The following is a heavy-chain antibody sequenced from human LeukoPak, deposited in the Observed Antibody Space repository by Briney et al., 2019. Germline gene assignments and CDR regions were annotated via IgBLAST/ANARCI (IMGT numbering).Heavy chain of an antibody. CDR3: ARDLGDFWSGYSLSYGMDV. CDR2: IWYDGSNK. J-gene: IGHJ6*02. CDR1: GFTFSSYG. V-gene: IGHV3-33*01. Sequence: QPGGSLRLSCAASGFTFSSYGMHWVRQAPDKGLEWVAVIWYDGSNKYYADSVKGRFTISRDNSKNTLYLQMNSLRAEDTAVYYCARDLGDFWSGYSLSYGMDVWGQGTTVTVSS. D-gene: IGHD3-3*01.